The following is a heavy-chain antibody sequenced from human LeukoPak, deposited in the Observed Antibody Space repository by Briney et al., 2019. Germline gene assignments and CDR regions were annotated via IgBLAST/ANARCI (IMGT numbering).Heavy chain of an antibody. CDR1: GDSVSSNTAA. CDR3: ARDMGSYASGFNCFDP. Sequence: SQTLSLTCAISGDSVSSNTAAWNWNRQSPSRGLEWQGRTYYRSKVYNDYALSVKSRITINPVTSRNEFSLQLNSVTPEDTAVYYCARDMGSYASGFNCFDPWGQGTLVTVSS. J-gene: IGHJ5*02. CDR2: TYYRSKVYN. D-gene: IGHD6-19*01. V-gene: IGHV6-1*01.